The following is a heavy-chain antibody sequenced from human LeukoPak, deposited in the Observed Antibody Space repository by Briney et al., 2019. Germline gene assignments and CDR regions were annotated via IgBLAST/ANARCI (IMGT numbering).Heavy chain of an antibody. CDR3: ARVRHTMVTPYYFDY. CDR1: GSSISSSSYY. D-gene: IGHD3-10*01. Sequence: PSETLSLTCTVSGSSISSSSYYWGWIHQPPGKGLEWIGSMSYKYSGSTYYNPSLKSRVTISVDTSKNQFSLKLSSVTAADTAVYYCARVRHTMVTPYYFDYWGQGTLVTVSS. V-gene: IGHV4-39*07. J-gene: IGHJ4*02. CDR2: MSYKYSGST.